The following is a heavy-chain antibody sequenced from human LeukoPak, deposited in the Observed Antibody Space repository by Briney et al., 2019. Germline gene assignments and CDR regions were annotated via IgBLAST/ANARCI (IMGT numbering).Heavy chain of an antibody. V-gene: IGHV3-23*01. Sequence: GSLRLSCAASGFTFSSYAMGWVRQAPGKGLEWVSAISGSGGSTYYADSVKGRFTISRDNSKNTLYLQMNSLRAEDTAVYYCAKGNVAAGPLDYWGQGTLVTVSS. CDR2: ISGSGGST. D-gene: IGHD6-13*01. CDR1: GFTFSSYA. J-gene: IGHJ4*02. CDR3: AKGNVAAGPLDY.